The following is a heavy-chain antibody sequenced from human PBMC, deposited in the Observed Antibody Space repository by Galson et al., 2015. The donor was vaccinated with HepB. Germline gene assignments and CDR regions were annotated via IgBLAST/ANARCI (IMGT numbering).Heavy chain of an antibody. J-gene: IGHJ6*03. CDR1: GFTFSSYA. CDR3: ARHQVYSSSSFGSYYYYYYMDV. CDR2: ISGSGGST. Sequence: SLRLSCAASGFTFSSYAMSWVRQAPGKGLEWVSAISGSGGSTYYADSVKGRFTISRDNSKNTLYLQMNSLKASDTAMYYCARHQVYSSSSFGSYYYYYYMDVWGKGTTVTVSS. D-gene: IGHD6-6*01. V-gene: IGHV3-23*01.